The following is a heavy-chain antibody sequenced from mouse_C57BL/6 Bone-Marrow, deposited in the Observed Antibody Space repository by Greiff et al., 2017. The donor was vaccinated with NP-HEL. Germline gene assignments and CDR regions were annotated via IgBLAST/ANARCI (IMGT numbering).Heavy chain of an antibody. CDR1: GYTFTSYW. Sequence: QVQLQQPGAELVKPGASVKLSCKASGYTFTSYWMHWVKQRPGRGLEWIGRIDPNSGGTKYNEKFKGKAILTADKSSSTAYMELRSLTSEDSAVYYCTRVTMVTIDYWGQGTTLTVSS. CDR2: IDPNSGGT. D-gene: IGHD2-2*01. V-gene: IGHV1-62-3*01. CDR3: TRVTMVTIDY. J-gene: IGHJ2*01.